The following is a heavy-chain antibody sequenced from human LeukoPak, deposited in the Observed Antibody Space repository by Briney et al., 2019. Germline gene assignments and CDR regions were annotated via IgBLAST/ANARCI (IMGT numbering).Heavy chain of an antibody. V-gene: IGHV1-46*01. CDR3: ARDQEGFDY. CDR1: GYTFTTNY. J-gene: IGHJ4*02. Sequence: ASVKVSCKASGYTFTTNYIHWVRQAPGQGLEWLGMIYPRDGSTSYAQKFQGRVTVTRDTSTSTVHMELSGLRSEDTAVYYCARDQEGFDYWGQGTLVTVSS. CDR2: IYPRDGST.